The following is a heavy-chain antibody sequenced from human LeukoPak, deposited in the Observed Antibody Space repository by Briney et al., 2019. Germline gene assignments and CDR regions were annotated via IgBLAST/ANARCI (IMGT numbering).Heavy chain of an antibody. J-gene: IGHJ6*02. CDR3: ARHVSTSSCGADCYSGGMDV. CDR2: IYYSGST. Sequence: SETLSLTCTVSGGSISSYYWSWIRQPPGKGLEWIGYIYYSGSTNYNPSLKSRVTISVDTSKNQFSLKLSSVTAADTAVYYCARHVSTSSCGADCYSGGMDVWGQGTTVTVSS. D-gene: IGHD2-21*02. V-gene: IGHV4-59*08. CDR1: GGSISSYY.